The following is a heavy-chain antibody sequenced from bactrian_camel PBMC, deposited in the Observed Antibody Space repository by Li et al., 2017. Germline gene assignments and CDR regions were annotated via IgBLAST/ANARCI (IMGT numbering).Heavy chain of an antibody. CDR1: GFAFDTWC. D-gene: IGHD3*01. CDR2: IDNDLTT. J-gene: IGHJ6*01. Sequence: LVESGGSLTLSCAASGFAFDTWCMGWFRQAPGKQREGVAVIDNDLTTEYADSAMGRFTISKDFAKNTLYLQVNSLKHEDTAMYYCVAKPPFECYVDSSGTDFDNWGQGTQVTVS. CDR3: VAKPPFECYVDSSGTDFDN. V-gene: IGHV3S56*01.